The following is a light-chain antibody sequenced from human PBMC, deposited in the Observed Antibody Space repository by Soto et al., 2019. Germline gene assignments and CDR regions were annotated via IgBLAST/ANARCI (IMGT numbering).Light chain of an antibody. J-gene: IGKJ1*01. V-gene: IGKV1-6*01. CDR1: QGIRTD. CDR3: LQDYSYPRT. Sequence: AVQMTQSPSSPSASVGDRGTSTCLASQGIRTDLGWYQQTPGKAPKLLISGASSLQSGVPSRFSGSGSGADFTLTISSLQPEDSATYYCLQDYSYPRTFGQGTKVDIK. CDR2: GAS.